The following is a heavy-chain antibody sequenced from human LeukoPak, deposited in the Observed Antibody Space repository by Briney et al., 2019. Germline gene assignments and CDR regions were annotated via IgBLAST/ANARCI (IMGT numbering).Heavy chain of an antibody. CDR2: INTDGSST. CDR3: ARDGGVPAAKAFDI. J-gene: IGHJ3*02. CDR1: GFIFSSFW. Sequence: GGSLRLSCAASGFIFSSFWTHWVRQAPGKGVVWVSRINTDGSSTTYADSVKGRFTISRDNAKNTLYLQMNSLRAEDTAVYYCARDGGVPAAKAFDIWGQGTMVTVSS. D-gene: IGHD2-2*01. V-gene: IGHV3-74*03.